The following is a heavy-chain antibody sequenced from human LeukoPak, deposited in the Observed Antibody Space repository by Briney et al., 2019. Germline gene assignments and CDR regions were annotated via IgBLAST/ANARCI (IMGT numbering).Heavy chain of an antibody. Sequence: SETLSLTCTVSGGSINNYYWSWIRQPAGKGLEWIGRIYTRGSTNYNPSLKSRVTISVDTSKNQFSLKLSSVTAADTAVYYCARWSVVLGDAFDIWGQGTMVTVSS. CDR1: GGSINNYY. J-gene: IGHJ3*02. D-gene: IGHD4-23*01. CDR2: IYTRGST. V-gene: IGHV4-4*07. CDR3: ARWSVVLGDAFDI.